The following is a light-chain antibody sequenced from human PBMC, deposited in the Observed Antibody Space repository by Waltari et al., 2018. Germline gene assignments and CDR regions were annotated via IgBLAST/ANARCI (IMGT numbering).Light chain of an antibody. V-gene: IGKV1-17*03. CDR2: AAS. CDR1: QTISSD. CDR3: QQHYSHPFT. Sequence: DIQMTQSPSSLSASVGDRVTISCRTSQTISSDLAWYQLKPGKVPNLLIFAASTLESGVPSRLSGSGSGTEFTLTISSLQPEDFATYYCQQHYSHPFTFGPGT. J-gene: IGKJ3*01.